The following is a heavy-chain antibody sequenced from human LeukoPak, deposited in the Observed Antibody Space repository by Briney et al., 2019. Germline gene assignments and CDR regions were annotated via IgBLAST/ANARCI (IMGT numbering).Heavy chain of an antibody. CDR2: IYVSGST. CDR3: ASVNSGSYGYFDL. CDR1: GASISSYY. D-gene: IGHD1-26*01. Sequence: SETLSLTCTVSGASISSYYWSWIRQPAGKGLEWIGRIYVSGSTTYNPSLESRVTMSLDTSKNQISLKVSSVTAADTAVYYCASVNSGSYGYFDLWGRGTLVTVSS. J-gene: IGHJ2*01. V-gene: IGHV4-4*07.